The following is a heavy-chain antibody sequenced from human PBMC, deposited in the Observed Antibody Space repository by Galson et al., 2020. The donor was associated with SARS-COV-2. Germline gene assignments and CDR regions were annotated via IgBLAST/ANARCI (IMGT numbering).Heavy chain of an antibody. D-gene: IGHD2-2*01. Sequence: GESLSLSCAVSGFTFSSYAMSWVCQAPGKGLELVSAISGSGGSTFYADSVKGRFTISRVNSKNTLYLQMNSLRAEDTAVYYCAKGPDQLPTFAVVYDYWGQGTLVTVSS. CDR2: ISGSGGST. V-gene: IGHV3-23*01. CDR3: AKGPDQLPTFAVVYDY. CDR1: GFTFSSYA. J-gene: IGHJ4*02.